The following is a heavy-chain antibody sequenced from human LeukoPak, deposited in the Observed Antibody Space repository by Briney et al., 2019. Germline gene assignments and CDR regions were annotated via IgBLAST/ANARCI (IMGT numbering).Heavy chain of an antibody. CDR1: GGSISSGGYY. Sequence: SQTLSLTCTVSGGSISSGGYYWSWIRQHPGKGLEWIGYIYYSGSTYYNPSLKSRVTISVDTSKNQFSLKLSSVTAADTAVYYCARAPLAYCGGDCSQFDYWGQGTLVTVSS. J-gene: IGHJ4*02. D-gene: IGHD2-21*02. CDR2: IYYSGST. V-gene: IGHV4-31*03. CDR3: ARAPLAYCGGDCSQFDY.